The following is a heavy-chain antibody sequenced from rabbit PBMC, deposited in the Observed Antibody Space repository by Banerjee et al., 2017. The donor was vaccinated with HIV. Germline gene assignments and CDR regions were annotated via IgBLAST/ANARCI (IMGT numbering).Heavy chain of an antibody. CDR2: IDAGASGST. D-gene: IGHD1-1*01. Sequence: QEQLVESGGDLVKPEGSLTLTCTASGFSFSNKYVMCWVRQAPGKGLEWIACIDAGASGSTHYASWAKGRFTIFKTSSTTVTLQLNSLTAADTATYFCGRELYNMYGMDLWGQGTLVTVS. CDR3: GRELYNMYGMDL. V-gene: IGHV1S45*01. CDR1: GFSFSNKYV. J-gene: IGHJ6*01.